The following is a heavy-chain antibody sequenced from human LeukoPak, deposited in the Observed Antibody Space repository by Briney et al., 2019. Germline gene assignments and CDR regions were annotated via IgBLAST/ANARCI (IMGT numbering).Heavy chain of an antibody. CDR1: GGTFSSHV. J-gene: IGHJ5*02. V-gene: IGHV1-69*05. CDR2: IISMTGKV. Sequence: GASVKVSCKASGGTFSSHVISWVRQAPGQGLEWMGRIISMTGKVDYAQNFRGRVTITRDESTSTVYMELRSLRSEDTAVYYCARAGDPWGQGTLVTVSS. CDR3: ARAGDP.